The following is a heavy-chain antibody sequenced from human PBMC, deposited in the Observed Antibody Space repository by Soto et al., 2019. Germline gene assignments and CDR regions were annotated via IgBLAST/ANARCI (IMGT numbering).Heavy chain of an antibody. V-gene: IGHV4-59*01. J-gene: IGHJ5*02. Sequence: TLSLTCTVSGDSITSYNWNWLRQPPGKALEWIGYVYSSGSTNYNPSLKSRATISVDTSRNQFSLKVNSVTAADTAVYYCARRAVVAVTGSLDNWLDPWGQGILVTVSS. CDR2: VYSSGST. CDR1: GDSITSYN. CDR3: ARRAVVAVTGSLDNWLDP. D-gene: IGHD2-21*01.